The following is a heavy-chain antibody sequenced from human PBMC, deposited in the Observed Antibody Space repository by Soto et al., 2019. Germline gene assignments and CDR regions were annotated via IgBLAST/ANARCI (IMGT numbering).Heavy chain of an antibody. CDR1: GGSISSGGYY. CDR3: ARDLIAAADYYYGMDV. D-gene: IGHD6-13*01. Sequence: QVQLQESGPGLVKPSQTLSLTCTVSGGSISSGGYYWSWIRQHPGKGLEWIGYTYYSGSTYYNPSLKSRVTISVDTSKNQFSLKLSSVTAADTAVYYCARDLIAAADYYYGMDVWGQGTTVTVSS. CDR2: TYYSGST. J-gene: IGHJ6*02. V-gene: IGHV4-31*03.